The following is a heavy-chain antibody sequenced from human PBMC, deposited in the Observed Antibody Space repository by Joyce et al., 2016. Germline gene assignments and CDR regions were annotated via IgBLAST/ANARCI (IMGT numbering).Heavy chain of an antibody. CDR1: GFTFDDYA. V-gene: IGHV3-9*01. CDR3: AKVEAADAGGAFDY. Sequence: EVQLVESGGGLVQPGRSLRLSCAASGFTFDDYAMHWVRQAPGKGLEWVSGISWKSGSIGDADSVKGRFTISRDNAKNSLYLQMNSRRAEDTALYYCAKVEAADAGGAFDYWGQGTLVTVSS. CDR2: ISWKSGSI. J-gene: IGHJ4*02. D-gene: IGHD6-13*01.